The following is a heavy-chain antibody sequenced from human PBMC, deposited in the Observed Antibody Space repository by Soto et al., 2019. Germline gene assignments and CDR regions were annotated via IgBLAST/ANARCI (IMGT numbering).Heavy chain of an antibody. CDR3: ARSVAVPGAHIDY. Sequence: SETLSLTCSVSGGSISGSYWSWIRQSPGKGLEWLGYVYYTGSTNYSPSLRSRVSISVDTSKNEFSLRLGSVTAADTAVYFCARSVAVPGAHIDYWGQGMLVTVSS. D-gene: IGHD6-19*01. CDR2: VYYTGST. V-gene: IGHV4-59*01. CDR1: GGSISGSY. J-gene: IGHJ4*02.